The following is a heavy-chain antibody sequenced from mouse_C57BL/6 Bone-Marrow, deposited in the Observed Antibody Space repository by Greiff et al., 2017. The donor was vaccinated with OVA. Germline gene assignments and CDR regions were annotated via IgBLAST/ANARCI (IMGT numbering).Heavy chain of an antibody. D-gene: IGHD2-12*01. J-gene: IGHJ2*01. CDR2: IDPADGYT. V-gene: IGHV1-50*01. Sequence: QVQLQQPGAELVKPGASVKLSCKASGYTFTSSWMQWVKQRPGKGLEWIGAIDPADGYTNYNRKFKGKATLTVDTSSSTAYMQLSSLTSEDSAVYFCAAGGRSDDLEDRGKGTTLTASS. CDR1: GYTFTSSW. CDR3: AAGGRSDDLED.